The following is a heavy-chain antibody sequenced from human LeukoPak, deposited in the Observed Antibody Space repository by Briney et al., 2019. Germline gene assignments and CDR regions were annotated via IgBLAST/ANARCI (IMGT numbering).Heavy chain of an antibody. Sequence: GGSLRLSCAASGFTFSIYGMHWVRQAPGKGLEWVAIIWYDGSKTYYADSVKGRFTISRDNSQNTLSLQMNSLRGEDTAVYYCALYYGSGSYGGHWGQGTLVTVSS. D-gene: IGHD3-10*01. CDR1: GFTFSIYG. CDR2: IWYDGSKT. CDR3: ALYYGSGSYGGH. J-gene: IGHJ4*02. V-gene: IGHV3-33*01.